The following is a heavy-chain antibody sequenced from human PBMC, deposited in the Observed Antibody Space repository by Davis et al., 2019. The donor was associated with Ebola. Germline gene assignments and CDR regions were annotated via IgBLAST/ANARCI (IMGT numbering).Heavy chain of an antibody. CDR3: ARSSYQPDW. J-gene: IGHJ4*02. D-gene: IGHD2-2*01. V-gene: IGHV3-33*01. Sequence: GESLKISCAASGFSFSSYGMHWVRQAPGKGLEWVAVIWYEGSNKYYADSVKGRFTISRDNARNTVSLQMNSLRAEDTALYYCARSSYQPDWWGQGTLVTVSS. CDR2: IWYEGSNK. CDR1: GFSFSSYG.